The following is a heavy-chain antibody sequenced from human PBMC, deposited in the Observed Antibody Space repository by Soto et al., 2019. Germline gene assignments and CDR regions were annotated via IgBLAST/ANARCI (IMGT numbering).Heavy chain of an antibody. CDR2: INHSGST. D-gene: IGHD3-10*01. CDR3: ARGRGLLWFGELRGRDY. J-gene: IGHJ4*02. CDR1: GGSFSGYY. Sequence: PSETLSLTCAVYGGSFSGYYWSWIRQPPGKGLEWIGEINHSGSTDYNPSLKSRVTISVDTSKNQFSLKLSSVTAADTAVYYCARGRGLLWFGELRGRDYWGQGTLVTVS. V-gene: IGHV4-34*01.